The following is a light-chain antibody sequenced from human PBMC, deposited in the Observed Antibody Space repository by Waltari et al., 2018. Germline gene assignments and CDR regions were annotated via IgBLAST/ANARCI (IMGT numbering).Light chain of an antibody. Sequence: DIQLTQSPSSVSASVGDRVTITCRASQGISNWLAWYQQKPGKAPKFLIYAASTLQSGVPSRFGGSGTVTEFTLTISSLHPEDFATYYCQQANSFPLTFGGGTKVEIK. CDR2: AAS. CDR1: QGISNW. V-gene: IGKV1-12*01. J-gene: IGKJ4*01. CDR3: QQANSFPLT.